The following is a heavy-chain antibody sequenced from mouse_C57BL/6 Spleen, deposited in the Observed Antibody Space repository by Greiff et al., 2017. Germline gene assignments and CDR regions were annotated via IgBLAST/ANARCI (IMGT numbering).Heavy chain of an antibody. D-gene: IGHD2-10*02. CDR2: TWWDDDK. CDR1: GFSLSTFGMG. CDR3: ARSLVEGYFDV. Sequence: QVTLKVSGPGILQPSQTLSLTCSFSGFSLSTFGMGVGWIRQPSGKGLEWLAHTWWDDDKYYNQALKSPLTISKDTAKNQGFLKIANVDSADTATDYCARSLVEGYFDVWGTGTTVTVSS. V-gene: IGHV8-8*01. J-gene: IGHJ1*03.